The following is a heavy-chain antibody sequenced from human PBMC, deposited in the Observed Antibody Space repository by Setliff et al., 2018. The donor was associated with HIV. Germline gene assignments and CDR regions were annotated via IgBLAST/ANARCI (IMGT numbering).Heavy chain of an antibody. CDR1: GGSISSDSYY. CDR3: ARLSPPTYYNFWSGYRTPYYFDY. D-gene: IGHD3-3*01. V-gene: IGHV4-39*01. J-gene: IGHJ4*02. CDR2: IYYSGST. Sequence: SETLSLTCTVSGGSISSDSYYWGWIRQPPGKGLEWIGSIYYSGSTYYNPSLKSRVTISVDTSKNQFSLKLSSVTAADTAVYYCARLSPPTYYNFWSGYRTPYYFDYWGQGTLVTVSS.